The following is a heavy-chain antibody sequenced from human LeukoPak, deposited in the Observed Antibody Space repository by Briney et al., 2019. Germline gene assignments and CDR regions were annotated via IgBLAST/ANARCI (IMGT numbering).Heavy chain of an antibody. D-gene: IGHD1-26*01. CDR3: AKGGGCIVGGTCSLSYYYGMDV. J-gene: IGHJ6*02. V-gene: IGHV3-23*01. CDR1: EFTFSSYA. Sequence: PGGSLRLSCAASEFTFSSYAMSWVRQAPGKGLEWVSAISGSGTSTFYADSVKGRFTISRDNSKNTLYLQMNSLRDEDTAVYFCAKGGGCIVGGTCSLSYYYGMDVWGQGATVIVSS. CDR2: ISGSGTST.